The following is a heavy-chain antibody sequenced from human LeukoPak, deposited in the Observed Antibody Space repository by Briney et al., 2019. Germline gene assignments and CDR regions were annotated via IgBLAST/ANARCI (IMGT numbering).Heavy chain of an antibody. CDR2: INPNSGGT. V-gene: IGHV1-2*02. CDR1: GYTFTGYY. D-gene: IGHD3-3*01. J-gene: IGHJ6*02. Sequence: ASVTVSCTASGYTFTGYYMHWVRQAPGQGLEWMGWINPNSGGTNYAQKFQGRVTMTRDTSISTAYMELSRLRSDDTAVYYCARDKGADFWSGYYYYYGMDVWGQGTTVTVSS. CDR3: ARDKGADFWSGYYYYYGMDV.